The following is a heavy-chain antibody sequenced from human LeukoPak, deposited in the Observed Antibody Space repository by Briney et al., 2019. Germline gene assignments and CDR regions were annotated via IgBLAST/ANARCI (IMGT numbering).Heavy chain of an antibody. CDR1: GGSFSGYY. CDR3: ARVDKDIVVVPAATYYFDY. J-gene: IGHJ4*02. V-gene: IGHV4-34*01. D-gene: IGHD2-2*01. Sequence: SETLSLTCAVYGGSFSGYYWSRIRQPPGKGLEWIGEINHSGSTNYNPSLKSRVTISVDTSKNQFSLKLSSVTAADTAVYYCARVDKDIVVVPAATYYFDYWGQGTLVTVSS. CDR2: INHSGST.